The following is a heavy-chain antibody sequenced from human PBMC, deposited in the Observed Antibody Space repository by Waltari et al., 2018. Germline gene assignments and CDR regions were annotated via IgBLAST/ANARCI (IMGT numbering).Heavy chain of an antibody. CDR1: GGSISSGRYY. CDR3: ARDGTRNYYYYMDV. J-gene: IGHJ6*03. CDR2: IYTSGST. D-gene: IGHD1-26*01. Sequence: QVQLQESGPGLVKPSQTLSLTCTVSGGSISSGRYYWIWIRQPAGKGLEWIGRIYTSGSTNYNPSLKSRVTISVDTSKNQFSLKLSSVTAADTAVYYCARDGTRNYYYYMDVWGKGTTVTVSS. V-gene: IGHV4-61*02.